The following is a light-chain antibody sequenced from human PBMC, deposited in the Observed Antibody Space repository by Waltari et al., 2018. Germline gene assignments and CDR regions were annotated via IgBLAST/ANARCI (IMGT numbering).Light chain of an antibody. V-gene: IGKV3-11*01. CDR3: QHRSARPMYT. Sequence: EIVLPQSPATLSLSPVERATLSCRASQNIGTYLAWYQQKPGQAPRLLMYDASHRASGTPVRISGSASGTDFTLAISSLEPEDFAVYYCQHRSARPMYTFGQGTKLEIK. CDR1: QNIGTY. J-gene: IGKJ2*01. CDR2: DAS.